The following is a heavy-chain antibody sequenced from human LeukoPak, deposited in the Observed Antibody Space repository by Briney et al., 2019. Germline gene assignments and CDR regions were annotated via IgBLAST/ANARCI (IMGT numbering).Heavy chain of an antibody. J-gene: IGHJ4*02. CDR3: ARGGDILTVYYFDY. V-gene: IGHV1-69*06. Sequence: VASVRVSCKASGGTFSSYAISWVRQAPGQGLEWMGGIIPIFGTANYAQKFQGRVTITADKSTSTAYMELSSLRSEDTAVYYCARGGDILTVYYFDYWGQGTLVTVSS. CDR2: IIPIFGTA. CDR1: GGTFSSYA. D-gene: IGHD3-9*01.